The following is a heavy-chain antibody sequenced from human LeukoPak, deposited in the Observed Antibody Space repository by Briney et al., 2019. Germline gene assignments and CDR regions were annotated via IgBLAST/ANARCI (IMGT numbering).Heavy chain of an antibody. D-gene: IGHD5-18*01. J-gene: IGHJ4*02. V-gene: IGHV1-8*01. Sequence: GASVKVSCKASGYTFTSYDINWVRQATGQGLEWMGWMNPNSGNTGYAQKFQGRVTMTRNTSISTAYMELSSLRSEDTAVYYCARGRVDTHDFDYWGQGTLVTVSS. CDR1: GYTFTSYD. CDR3: ARGRVDTHDFDY. CDR2: MNPNSGNT.